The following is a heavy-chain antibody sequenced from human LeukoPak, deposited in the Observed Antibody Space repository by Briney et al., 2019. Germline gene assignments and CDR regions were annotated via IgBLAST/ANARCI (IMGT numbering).Heavy chain of an antibody. V-gene: IGHV3-11*01. D-gene: IGHD3-3*01. J-gene: IGHJ5*02. Sequence: GGSLRLSCSASGFSFSNYYMSWIRQTPGKGLERLSFIDSSGSRIYYADSVKGRFTISRDNAKNSLFLQMDSLTVDDTAIYYCARPVTLYGVIIYQSWFDPWGQGTLVTVSS. CDR3: ARPVTLYGVIIYQSWFDP. CDR2: IDSSGSRI. CDR1: GFSFSNYY.